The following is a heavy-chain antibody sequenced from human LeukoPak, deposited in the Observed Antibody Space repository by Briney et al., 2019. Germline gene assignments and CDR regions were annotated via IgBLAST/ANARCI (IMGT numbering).Heavy chain of an antibody. Sequence: PGGSLRLSCAATGFTFSSYWMHWVRQAPGKGLVWVSRINSDGNITSYADSVKGRFTISRDNAKNTLYLQMNSLRGEDTAVYYCATSRSFDHWGQGTPVTVSS. V-gene: IGHV3-74*01. D-gene: IGHD2-2*01. CDR3: ATSRSFDH. CDR1: GFTFSSYW. CDR2: INSDGNIT. J-gene: IGHJ4*02.